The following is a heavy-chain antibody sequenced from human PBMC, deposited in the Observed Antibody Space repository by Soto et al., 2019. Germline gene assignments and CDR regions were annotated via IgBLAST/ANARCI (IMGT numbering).Heavy chain of an antibody. CDR3: AEDSSSWALDY. CDR1: GLTFSSYA. D-gene: IGHD6-13*01. Sequence: WWSIRLSCASSGLTFSSYAMSWVRQAPGKGLEWVALISYDGSNQYYADSVKGRFTISRDNSRNTLYLQMNSLTAEDTAVYYCAEDSSSWALDYWGQGTLVTVSS. CDR2: ISYDGSNQ. V-gene: IGHV3-30*18. J-gene: IGHJ4*02.